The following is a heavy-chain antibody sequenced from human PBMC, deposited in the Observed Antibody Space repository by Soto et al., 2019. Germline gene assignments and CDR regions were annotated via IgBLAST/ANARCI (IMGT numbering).Heavy chain of an antibody. CDR2: IYYTGGT. V-gene: IGHV4-28*01. J-gene: IGHJ4*02. CDR3: AKKPAAVAQFGS. D-gene: IGHD6-13*01. CDR1: W. Sequence: WWGWIRQPPGKGLEWIGYIYYTGGTYYNPSLKSRVTMSIDTSKNQFSLKLSSVTAVDTAMYYCAKKPAAVAQFGSWGQGTLVTVSS.